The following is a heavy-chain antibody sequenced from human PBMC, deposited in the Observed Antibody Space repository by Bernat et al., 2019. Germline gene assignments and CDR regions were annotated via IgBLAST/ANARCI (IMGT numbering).Heavy chain of an antibody. CDR2: IESGGST. CDR1: GLTVSNNY. V-gene: IGHV3-66*01. D-gene: IGHD2-15*01. J-gene: IGHJ4*02. CDR3: AETGCSGGSCPFDY. Sequence: EVQLVESGGGLVQPGGSLRLSCAASGLTVSNNYMSWVRQAPGKGLEWVSLIESGGSTNYAESVKGRFTISRDNSRNMLYLQMNSLRAEDTAMYYCAETGCSGGSCPFDYWGQGTLVTVSS.